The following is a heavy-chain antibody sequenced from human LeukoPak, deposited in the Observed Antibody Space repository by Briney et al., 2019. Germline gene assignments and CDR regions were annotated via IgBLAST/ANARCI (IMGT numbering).Heavy chain of an antibody. D-gene: IGHD6-19*01. CDR1: GFTFSSFA. J-gene: IGHJ4*02. V-gene: IGHV3-23*01. CDR2: IHYSPGYT. CDR3: AKGYSAAWYDFDS. Sequence: PGGSLRLSCAASGFTFSSFALSWVRQAPGKGLEWVSHIHYSPGYTYYADSVRGRFTISRDNSKNTLFLEMNSLRAEDTAIYYCAKGYSAAWYDFDSWGQGTLATVSS.